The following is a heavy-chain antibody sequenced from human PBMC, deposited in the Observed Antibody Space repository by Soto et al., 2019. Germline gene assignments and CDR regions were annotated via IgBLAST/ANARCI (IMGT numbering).Heavy chain of an antibody. V-gene: IGHV6-1*01. CDR1: GDSVSGKNAA. CDR3: ARDDSTNAYSLVY. J-gene: IGHJ4*02. D-gene: IGHD1-1*01. Sequence: SQTLSLTCAISGDSVSGKNAAWNWVRQSPSRGLEWLGRTFYRSKWYNDYALSVKSRITINPDTSKNEFSLQLNSVTPEDTAVYYCARDDSTNAYSLVYCCPGTLLTVXS. CDR2: TFYRSKWYN.